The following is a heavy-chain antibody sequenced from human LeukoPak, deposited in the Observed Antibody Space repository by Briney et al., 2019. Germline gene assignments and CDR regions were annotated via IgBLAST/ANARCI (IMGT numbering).Heavy chain of an antibody. V-gene: IGHV4-34*01. Sequence: SETLSLTCAVYGGSFSGYYWGWIRQPPGKGLEWIGSIYYSATTYYNPSLKSRVTISVDTSKNQFSLKLSSVTAADTAVYYCARVPTVTFFDYWGQGTLVTVSS. D-gene: IGHD4-17*01. J-gene: IGHJ4*02. CDR3: ARVPTVTFFDY. CDR1: GGSFSGYY. CDR2: IYYSATT.